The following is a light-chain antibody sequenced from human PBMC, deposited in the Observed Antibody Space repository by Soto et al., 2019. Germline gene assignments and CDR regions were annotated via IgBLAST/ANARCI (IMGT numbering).Light chain of an antibody. V-gene: IGKV1-27*01. J-gene: IGKJ1*01. Sequence: DIQMTQSPSSLSASVGDRVNITCRASQGISNYLAWYQQKPGKVPKLLIYAASTLQSGVPSRFSGSGSGTDFTLTICCLQHEDVATYYCQKYNSAPWTFGQGTKVDI. CDR3: QKYNSAPWT. CDR2: AAS. CDR1: QGISNY.